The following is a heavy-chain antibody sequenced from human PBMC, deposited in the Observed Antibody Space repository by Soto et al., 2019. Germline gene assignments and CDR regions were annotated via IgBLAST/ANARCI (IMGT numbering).Heavy chain of an antibody. J-gene: IGHJ2*01. CDR3: ANEPVGPDWSYDL. CDR1: GFTFGSYA. Sequence: GGSLRLSCAASGFTFGSYAMSWVRQAPGKGLEWVSGISGSGISTHYADSVKGRFTVSRDNSKNTLYLQMNSLRAEDTAVYNCANEPVGPDWSYDLWGRGTLVTVSS. V-gene: IGHV3-23*01. CDR2: ISGSGIST.